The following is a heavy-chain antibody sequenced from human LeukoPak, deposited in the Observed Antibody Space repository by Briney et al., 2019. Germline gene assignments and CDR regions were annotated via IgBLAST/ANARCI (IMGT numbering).Heavy chain of an antibody. CDR3: SRGLDSRKLGY. J-gene: IGHJ4*02. D-gene: IGHD3-22*01. CDR2: IHPSGML. Sequence: SETLSPTCTLSGASFNRDDQYWNWIRQSPGRVLQRIGSIHPSGMLYNNPSLESRVTMSRDTSKNQFSLNLNSVTAADTAVYFCSRGLDSRKLGYWGQGILVTVSS. CDR1: GASFNRDDQY. V-gene: IGHV4-31*03.